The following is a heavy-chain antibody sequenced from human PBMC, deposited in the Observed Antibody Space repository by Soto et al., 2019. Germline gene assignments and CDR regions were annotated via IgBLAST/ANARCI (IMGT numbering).Heavy chain of an antibody. J-gene: IGHJ4*02. D-gene: IGHD4-17*01. CDR1: GGSISSGGYS. CDR2: IYHSGST. V-gene: IGHV4-30-2*01. Sequence: SETLSLTCAVSGGSISSGGYSWSWIRQPPGKGLEWIGFIYHSGSTYSNPSLKSRVTISVDRSKNQFSLKLSSVTAADTAVYYCASVTVITGKIDYWGQGTLVTVSS. CDR3: ASVTVITGKIDY.